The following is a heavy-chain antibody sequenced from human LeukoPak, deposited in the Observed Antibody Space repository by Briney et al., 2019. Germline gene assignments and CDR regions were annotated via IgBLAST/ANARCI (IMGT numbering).Heavy chain of an antibody. D-gene: IGHD1-26*01. Sequence: GGSLRLSCAASGFTFSSYTMNWVRQAPGKGLEWVAVISHDGANKYYADSVKGRFTISRDNSKNTLYVQMNSLRPEDTAVYYCALGGTYFDYWGQGTLVTVSS. V-gene: IGHV3-30*03. CDR3: ALGGTYFDY. CDR2: ISHDGANK. CDR1: GFTFSSYT. J-gene: IGHJ4*02.